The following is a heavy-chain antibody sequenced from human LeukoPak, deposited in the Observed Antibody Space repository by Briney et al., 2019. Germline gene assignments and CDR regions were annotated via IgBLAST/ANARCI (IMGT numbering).Heavy chain of an antibody. D-gene: IGHD6-13*01. V-gene: IGHV3-23*01. J-gene: IGHJ3*02. CDR1: GFTFSSYA. CDR3: AKGVSSSWSNDAFGI. Sequence: PGGSLRLSCAASGFTFSSYAMTWVRQAPGKGLEWVSASSGSGGSTYYADSVKGRFTISRDNSKNTLYLQMNSLRTEDTAVYYCAKGVSSSWSNDAFGIWGQGTMVTVSS. CDR2: SSGSGGST.